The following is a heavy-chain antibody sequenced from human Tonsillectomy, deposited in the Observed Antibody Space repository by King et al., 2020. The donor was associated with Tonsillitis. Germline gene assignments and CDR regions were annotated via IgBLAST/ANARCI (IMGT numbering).Heavy chain of an antibody. CDR2: ISGSGGST. Sequence: QLVQSGGGLVQPGGSLRLSCAASGFTFSSYAMSWVRQAPGKGLEWVSAISGSGGSTYYADSVKGRFTISRDNSKNTLYLQMNSLRAEDTAVYYCAKDYYDSSGCYGDQGDYWGQGTLVTVPS. J-gene: IGHJ4*02. D-gene: IGHD3-22*01. CDR1: GFTFSSYA. CDR3: AKDYYDSSGCYGDQGDY. V-gene: IGHV3-23*04.